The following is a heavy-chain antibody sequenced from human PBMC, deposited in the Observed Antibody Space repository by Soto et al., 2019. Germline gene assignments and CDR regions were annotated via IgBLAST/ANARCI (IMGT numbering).Heavy chain of an antibody. Sequence: GGSLRLSCAASGFTFRTYSMNWVRQAPGKGLEWVSSISGTSTYIYYADSVRGRFTSSRDNARNSLFLQMNSLRAEDTAVYYCARGMSCSRGSCPIDYRGQGTLVTVSS. CDR3: ARGMSCSRGSCPIDY. CDR2: ISGTSTYI. D-gene: IGHD2-15*01. CDR1: GFTFRTYS. V-gene: IGHV3-21*06. J-gene: IGHJ4*02.